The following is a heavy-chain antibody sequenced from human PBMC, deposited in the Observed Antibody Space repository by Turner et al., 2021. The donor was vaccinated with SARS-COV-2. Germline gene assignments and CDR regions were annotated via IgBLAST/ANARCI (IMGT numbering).Heavy chain of an antibody. J-gene: IGHJ4*02. CDR2: INHSGST. CDR3: ARVTIAFGGAPFDY. V-gene: IGHV4-34*01. CDR1: GGSFSGYY. D-gene: IGHD2-21*01. Sequence: HVQLHQWGARLLKPSETLSLTCAVYGGSFSGYYWSWIRQPPGKGLEWVGEINHSGSTYYNPSLKSRVTISLDTSRNQFSLKLSSVTAADTAVYYCARVTIAFGGAPFDYWGQGTLVTVSS.